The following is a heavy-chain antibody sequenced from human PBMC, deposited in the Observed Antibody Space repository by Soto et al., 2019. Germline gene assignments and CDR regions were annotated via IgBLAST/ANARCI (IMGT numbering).Heavy chain of an antibody. Sequence: EVQLVESGGGLVQPGGSLRLSCAASGFTFSDHYMDWVRQAPGKGLEWVGRTRNKANSYTTEYAASVKGRFTISRDDSMNSLYLQMNSLKTEDTAVYYCARGRPARVTTGYSYGMDVWGQGTTVTVSS. CDR2: TRNKANSYTT. V-gene: IGHV3-72*01. D-gene: IGHD4-17*01. CDR3: ARGRPARVTTGYSYGMDV. CDR1: GFTFSDHY. J-gene: IGHJ6*02.